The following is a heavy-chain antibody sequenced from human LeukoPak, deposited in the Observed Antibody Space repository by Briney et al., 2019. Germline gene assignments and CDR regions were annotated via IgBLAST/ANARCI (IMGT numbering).Heavy chain of an antibody. CDR3: ARYRDSGGRLAFDI. D-gene: IGHD2-15*01. CDR2: IYYSGTT. Sequence: SETLSLTCTVSGGSISSDGYYWSWIRQHPEKGLEWIGYIYYSGTTYYNPSLESRVTMSVDTSKNQFSLKLSSVTAADTAVYYCARYRDSGGRLAFDIWGQGTMATVSS. V-gene: IGHV4-31*03. J-gene: IGHJ3*02. CDR1: GGSISSDGYY.